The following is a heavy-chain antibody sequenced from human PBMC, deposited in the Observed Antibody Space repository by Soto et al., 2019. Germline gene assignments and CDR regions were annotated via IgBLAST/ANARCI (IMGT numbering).Heavy chain of an antibody. CDR2: IYYSGST. J-gene: IGHJ6*02. V-gene: IGHV4-61*01. CDR1: SGSVSSGSYY. CDR3: ARENGDYVYYYYGMDV. Sequence: PSETLSLTCTVSSGSVSSGSYYWSWIRQPPGKGLEWIGYIYYSGSTNYNPSLKSRVTISVDTSKNQFSLKLSSVTAADTAVYYCARENGDYVYYYYGMDVWGQGTTVTVSS. D-gene: IGHD4-17*01.